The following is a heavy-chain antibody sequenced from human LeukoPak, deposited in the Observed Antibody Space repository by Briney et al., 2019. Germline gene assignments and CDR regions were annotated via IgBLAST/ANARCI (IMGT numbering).Heavy chain of an antibody. CDR2: IYNSGST. J-gene: IGHJ3*02. CDR1: GGSISSGSYY. D-gene: IGHD2-8*01. CDR3: ARGRMVDAFDN. V-gene: IGHV4-61*09. Sequence: PSETLSLTCTASGGSISSGSYYWSWIPQPAGEGLEWIGDIYNSGSTNYNPSLKSRVTISVDTSKNQFSLKLSSVTAADTAVYYCARGRMVDAFDNWGQGTMVTVSS.